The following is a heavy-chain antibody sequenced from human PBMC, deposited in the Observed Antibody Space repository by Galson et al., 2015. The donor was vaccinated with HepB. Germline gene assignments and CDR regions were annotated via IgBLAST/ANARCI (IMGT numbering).Heavy chain of an antibody. CDR2: ITPIFGRP. J-gene: IGHJ6*02. CDR3: ARERRTGFTYYGMDV. Sequence: SVKVSCKASGGTFSNYAISWVRQAPGQGLEWMGGITPIFGRPNYAQKFQGRVTITADVSTSTAYMELSSLRSEDTAVYYCARERRTGFTYYGMDVWGQGTTVTVSS. V-gene: IGHV1-69*13. CDR1: GGTFSNYA. D-gene: IGHD3-10*01.